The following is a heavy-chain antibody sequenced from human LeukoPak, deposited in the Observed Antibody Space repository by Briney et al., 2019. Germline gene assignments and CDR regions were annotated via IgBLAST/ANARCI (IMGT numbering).Heavy chain of an antibody. Sequence: PSETLSLTCTVSGGSISSYYWSWIRQPPGKGLEWIGYIYYSGSTNYNPSLKSRVTISVDTSKNQFSLKLSSVTAADTAVYYCARSSSSPMGDYWGQGTLVTVSS. V-gene: IGHV4-59*12. CDR3: ARSSSSPMGDY. J-gene: IGHJ4*02. CDR1: GGSISSYY. D-gene: IGHD6-13*01. CDR2: IYYSGST.